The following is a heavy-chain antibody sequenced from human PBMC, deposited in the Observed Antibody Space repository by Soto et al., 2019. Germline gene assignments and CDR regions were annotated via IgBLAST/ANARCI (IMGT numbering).Heavy chain of an antibody. CDR3: ARVARVGATDGYYYCMDV. CDR1: GGTFSSYA. V-gene: IGHV1-69*13. D-gene: IGHD1-26*01. CDR2: IIPIFGTA. Sequence: SVKVSCKASGGTFSSYAISWVRQAPGQGLEWMGGIIPIFGTASYAQKFQGRVTITADESRSTAYMELSSLRSEDTAVYYCARVARVGATDGYYYCMDVWGQGTTVTVSS. J-gene: IGHJ6*02.